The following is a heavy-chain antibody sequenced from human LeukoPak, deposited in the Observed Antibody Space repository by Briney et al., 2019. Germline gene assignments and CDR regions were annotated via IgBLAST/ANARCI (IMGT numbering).Heavy chain of an antibody. Sequence: SETLSLTCAVYGGSFRGYYWSWIRQPPGKGLEWIGYIYYSGSTNYNPSLKSRVTISVDTSKNQFSLKLSSVTAADTAVYYCARAHLAAAGPPYYYYYGMDVWGQGTTVTVSS. CDR3: ARAHLAAAGPPYYYYYGMDV. CDR2: IYYSGST. CDR1: GGSFRGYY. J-gene: IGHJ6*02. V-gene: IGHV4-59*01. D-gene: IGHD6-13*01.